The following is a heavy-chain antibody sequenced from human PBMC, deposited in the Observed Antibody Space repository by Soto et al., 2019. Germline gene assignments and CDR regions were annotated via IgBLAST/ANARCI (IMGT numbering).Heavy chain of an antibody. CDR2: INPSGGST. V-gene: IGHV1-46*01. CDR3: ARGERRGCIYYYYDMDV. D-gene: IGHD2-15*01. J-gene: IGHJ6*02. Sequence: QVQLVQSGAEVKKPGASVKVSCKASGYTFTSYYMHWVRQAPGQGLEWMGIINPSGGSTSYAKQFQGRVTMTQDASTRTFYMELSSFRSQDTDVYYCARGERRGCIYYYYDMDVEGQGTTVTVSS. CDR1: GYTFTSYY.